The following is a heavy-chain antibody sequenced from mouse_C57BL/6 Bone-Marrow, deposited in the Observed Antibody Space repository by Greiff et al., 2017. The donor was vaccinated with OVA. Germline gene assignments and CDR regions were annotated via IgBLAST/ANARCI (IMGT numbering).Heavy chain of an antibody. V-gene: IGHV14-4*01. CDR2: IDPENGDT. D-gene: IGHD1-1*01. Sequence: VQLQQSGAELVRPGASVKLSCTASGFNIKDDYMHWVKQRPEPGLAWIGWIDPENGDTEYASKFQGKATITADTSSNTAYLQLSSLTSEDTSVYYCTNCYGSSWGYFAVWGTGTTVTVSS. CDR3: TNCYGSSWGYFAV. J-gene: IGHJ1*03. CDR1: GFNIKDDY.